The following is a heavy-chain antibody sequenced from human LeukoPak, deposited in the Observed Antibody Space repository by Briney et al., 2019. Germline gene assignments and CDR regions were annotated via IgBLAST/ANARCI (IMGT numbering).Heavy chain of an antibody. V-gene: IGHV3-7*05. Sequence: GGSLRLSCAASGFTFSGYSMNWVRQAPGKGLEWVANIKQDGGEKNYVDSVKGRFTISRDNAKNSLYLQMNSLRVEDTAVYYCARDHLREGATGASEIWGQGTMVTVSS. CDR2: IKQDGGEK. D-gene: IGHD1-26*01. CDR3: ARDHLREGATGASEI. J-gene: IGHJ3*02. CDR1: GFTFSGYS.